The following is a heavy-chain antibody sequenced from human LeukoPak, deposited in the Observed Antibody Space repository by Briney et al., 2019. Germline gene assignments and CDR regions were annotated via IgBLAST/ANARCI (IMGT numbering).Heavy chain of an antibody. V-gene: IGHV4-61*02. Sequence: SETLSLTCTVSGASISSHSDFWSWIRQPAGKGLEWIGRIHSTGSTNYNPSLQSRVTISLDTSKNQFSLKLSSVTAADTAVYYCARALPKLLWFGDHNWFDPWGQGTLVTVSS. CDR1: GASISSHSDF. CDR3: ARALPKLLWFGDHNWFDP. CDR2: IHSTGST. D-gene: IGHD3-10*01. J-gene: IGHJ5*02.